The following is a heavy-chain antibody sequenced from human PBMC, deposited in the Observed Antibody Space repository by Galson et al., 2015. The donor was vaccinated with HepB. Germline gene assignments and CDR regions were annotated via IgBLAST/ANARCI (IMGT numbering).Heavy chain of an antibody. Sequence: PALVKPTQTLTLTCTFSGFSLSTSGVAVGWIRQPPGKALEWLALLYWNDDKRYSPSLKSRVTITKDTSKNQVVLTLTNMDPMDTGTYYCARSRRLGMNFDYWGQGTLGTVSS. D-gene: IGHD7-27*01. CDR2: LYWNDDK. J-gene: IGHJ4*02. V-gene: IGHV2-5*01. CDR1: GFSLSTSGVA. CDR3: ARSRRLGMNFDY.